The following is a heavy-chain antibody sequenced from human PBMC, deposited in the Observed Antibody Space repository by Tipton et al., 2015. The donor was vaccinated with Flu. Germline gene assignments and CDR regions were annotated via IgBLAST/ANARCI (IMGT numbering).Heavy chain of an antibody. CDR1: GGSISSGGYY. Sequence: TLSLTCTVSGGSISSGGYYWSWIRQHPGKGLEWIGYIYYSGSTYYNPSLKSRVTISVDTSKNQFSLKLSSVTAADTAVYYCARGPAFYDFWSGYWPLWGQGTLVTVSS. CDR3: ARGPAFYDFWSGYWPL. J-gene: IGHJ4*02. CDR2: IYYSGST. D-gene: IGHD3-3*01. V-gene: IGHV4-31*03.